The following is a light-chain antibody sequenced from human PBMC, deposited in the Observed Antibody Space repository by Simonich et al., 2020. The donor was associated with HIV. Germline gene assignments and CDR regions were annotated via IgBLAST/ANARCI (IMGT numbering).Light chain of an antibody. V-gene: IGKV3D-20*02. J-gene: IGKJ5*01. CDR2: GAS. CDR1: QSVSSSY. CDR3: QQRSNWIT. Sequence: PGERATLSCRACQSVSSSYFTRDQQKPVQAPRLLIYGASPRATSIPARFSGSGSGTDFTLTITSLESEDFAVNYCQQRSNWITFGQGTRLEIK.